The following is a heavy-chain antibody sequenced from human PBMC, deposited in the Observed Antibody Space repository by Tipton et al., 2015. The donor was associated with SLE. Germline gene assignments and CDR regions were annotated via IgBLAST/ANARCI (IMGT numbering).Heavy chain of an antibody. CDR1: GASISSGYYY. CDR3: ARDDGAAAGKSYDY. Sequence: TLSLTCTVSGASISSGYYYWSWIRQPAGKGLEWIGRIYTSGSTNYNPSLKSRVTISVDTSKNQFSLKLSSVTAADTAVYYCARDDGAAAGKSYDYWGQGTLGTVSS. CDR2: IYTSGST. J-gene: IGHJ4*02. V-gene: IGHV4-61*02. D-gene: IGHD6-13*01.